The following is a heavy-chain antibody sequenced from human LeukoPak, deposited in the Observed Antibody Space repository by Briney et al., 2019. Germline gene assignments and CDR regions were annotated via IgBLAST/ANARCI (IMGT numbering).Heavy chain of an antibody. Sequence: SETLSLTCTVSGGSISSYYWSWIRQPPGKGLDWIGYIYYSGSTNYNPSLKSRVTISVDTSKNQFSLKLSSVTAADTAVYYCARGLHYDSSAYFDYWGQGTLVTVSS. CDR1: GGSISSYY. V-gene: IGHV4-59*01. D-gene: IGHD3-22*01. CDR2: IYYSGST. CDR3: ARGLHYDSSAYFDY. J-gene: IGHJ4*02.